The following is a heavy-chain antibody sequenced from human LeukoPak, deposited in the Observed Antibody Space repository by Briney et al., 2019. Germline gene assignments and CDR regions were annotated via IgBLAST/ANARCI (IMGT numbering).Heavy chain of an antibody. Sequence: PGGSLRLSCAASGFTFSNYWMYWVRQPPGKGLVWVSRIKSDGSSTNYADSVKGRFTISRDNAKNTLYLQMNSQRVEDTAVYYCASELTAGYWGQGTLVTVSS. CDR2: IKSDGSST. CDR3: ASELTAGY. CDR1: GFTFSNYW. J-gene: IGHJ4*02. V-gene: IGHV3-74*01. D-gene: IGHD6-13*01.